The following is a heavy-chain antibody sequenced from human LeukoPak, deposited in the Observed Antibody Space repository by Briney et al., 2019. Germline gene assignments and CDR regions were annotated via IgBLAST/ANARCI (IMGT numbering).Heavy chain of an antibody. Sequence: PGGTLRLSCGASGFTFSSYWMSWVRQAPGKGREWVADIKQDGSEKYYADSVKGRFTISRDNAKHSLYLQMNSQRAEDTAVYYCARVGFPYYDIFAGYTNWFDPWGEGALVTVSS. CDR2: IKQDGSEK. CDR3: ARVGFPYYDIFAGYTNWFDP. CDR1: GFTFSSYW. J-gene: IGHJ5*02. V-gene: IGHV3-7*01. D-gene: IGHD3-9*01.